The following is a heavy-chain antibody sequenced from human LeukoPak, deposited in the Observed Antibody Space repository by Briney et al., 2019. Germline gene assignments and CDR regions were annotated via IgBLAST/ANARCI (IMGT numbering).Heavy chain of an antibody. V-gene: IGHV3-23*01. CDR2: IRANGETT. D-gene: IGHD7-27*01. J-gene: IGHJ3*02. Sequence: GGSLRLSCTASGFTLSSYEMSWIRQAPGKGLEWVSGIRANGETTYYADSVRGRFTISRDNSRSMVWLQMNSLTAEDTAMYYCGRDLNWGAFDIRGLGTLVTVSS. CDR1: GFTLSSYE. CDR3: GRDLNWGAFDI.